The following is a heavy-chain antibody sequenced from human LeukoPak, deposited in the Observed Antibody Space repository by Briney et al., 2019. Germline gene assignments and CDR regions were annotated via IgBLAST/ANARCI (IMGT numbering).Heavy chain of an antibody. CDR2: IYHSGST. CDR3: ARDLGLHPNWFDP. V-gene: IGHV4-4*02. J-gene: IGHJ5*02. CDR1: GFTFSSYAM. Sequence: PGGSLRLSCAASGFTFSSYAMSWVRQASGKGLEWIGEIYHSGSTNYNPSLKSRVTISVDKSKNQFSLKLSSVTAADTAVYYCARDLGLHPNWFDPWGQGTLVTVSS. D-gene: IGHD1-7*01.